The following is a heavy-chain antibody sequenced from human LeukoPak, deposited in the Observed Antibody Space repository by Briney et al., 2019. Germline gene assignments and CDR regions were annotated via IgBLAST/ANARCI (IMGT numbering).Heavy chain of an antibody. V-gene: IGHV3-7*01. CDR2: IKQDGSEK. Sequence: PGGSLRLSCAASGFTFSSYWMSWVRQAPGKGLEWVANIKQDGSEKYYVDSVKGRFTISRDNAKNSLYLQMNSLRAEDTAVYYCARDVSDSSGYYDGHFDYWGQGTLVTVSS. J-gene: IGHJ4*02. D-gene: IGHD3-22*01. CDR3: ARDVSDSSGYYDGHFDY. CDR1: GFTFSSYW.